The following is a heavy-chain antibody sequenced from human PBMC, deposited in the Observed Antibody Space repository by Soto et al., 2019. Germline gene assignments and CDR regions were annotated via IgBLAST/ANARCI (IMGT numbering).Heavy chain of an antibody. CDR3: ARDGDFWSGYYVHYYMDV. J-gene: IGHJ6*03. CDR1: GFTFSSYG. D-gene: IGHD3-3*01. Sequence: GGSLRLSCAASGFTFSSYGMHWVRQAPGKGLEWVANIKQDGSEKYYVDSVKGRFTISRDNAKNSLYLQMNSLRAEDTAVYYCARDGDFWSGYYVHYYMDVWGKGTTVTVSS. CDR2: IKQDGSEK. V-gene: IGHV3-7*01.